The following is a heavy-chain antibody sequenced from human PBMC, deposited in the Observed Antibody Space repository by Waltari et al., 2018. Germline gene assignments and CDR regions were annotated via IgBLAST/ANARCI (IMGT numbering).Heavy chain of an antibody. CDR3: ARGVGSPHYFYGMDV. V-gene: IGHV4-34*01. J-gene: IGHJ6*02. D-gene: IGHD1-26*01. CDR2: INHSGST. Sequence: QVQLQQWGAGLLKPSETLSLTCAVYGGSFTAYLWSWIRQSPGKGLEWVGEINHSGSTNYNPSLKSRVTIPVDTSKNQFSLKLSSMTAADTAVYYCARGVGSPHYFYGMDVWGQGTTVTVSS. CDR1: GGSFTAYL.